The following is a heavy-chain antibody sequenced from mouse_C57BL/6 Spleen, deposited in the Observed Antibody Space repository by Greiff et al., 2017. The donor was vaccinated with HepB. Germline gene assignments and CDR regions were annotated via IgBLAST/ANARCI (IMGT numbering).Heavy chain of an antibody. CDR2: IHPNSGST. V-gene: IGHV1-64*01. CDR3: ARTLLRYPGDY. D-gene: IGHD1-1*01. J-gene: IGHJ2*01. Sequence: QVQLQQPGAELVKPGASVKLSCKASGYTFTSYWMHWVKQRPGQGLEWIGMIHPNSGSTNYNEKFKSKATLTLDKSSSTAYMQLSSLTSEDSAVYYCARTLLRYPGDYWGQGTTLTVSS. CDR1: GYTFTSYW.